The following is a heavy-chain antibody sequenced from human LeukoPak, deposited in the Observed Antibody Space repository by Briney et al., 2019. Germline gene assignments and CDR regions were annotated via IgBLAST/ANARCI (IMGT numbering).Heavy chain of an antibody. D-gene: IGHD5-24*01. V-gene: IGHV4-59*08. CDR1: GGSISSYY. CDR2: IYYSGST. J-gene: IGHJ3*02. CDR3: ARHRPPRWLQLPDAFDI. Sequence: SETLSLTCTVSGGSISSYYWSWIRQPPGKGLEWIGYIYYSGSTNYNPSLKSRVTISVDTSKNQFPLKLSSVTAADTAVYYCARHRPPRWLQLPDAFDIWGQGTMVTVSS.